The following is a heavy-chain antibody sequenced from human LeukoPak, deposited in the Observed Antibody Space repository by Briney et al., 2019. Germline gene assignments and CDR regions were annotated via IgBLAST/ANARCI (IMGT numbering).Heavy chain of an antibody. CDR3: AKTTYCHDTRGNWFDP. J-gene: IGHJ5*02. CDR2: MKPSSGNT. Sequence: ASVKVSCKASGYTFTSYDINWVRQAPGQGLEWMGWMKPSSGNTGYAQKFQGRVTMTRDTSMSTAYMELTSLTSEDTAVYYCAKTTYCHDTRGNWFDPWGQGTLVTVSS. CDR1: GYTFTSYD. D-gene: IGHD3-22*01. V-gene: IGHV1-8*01.